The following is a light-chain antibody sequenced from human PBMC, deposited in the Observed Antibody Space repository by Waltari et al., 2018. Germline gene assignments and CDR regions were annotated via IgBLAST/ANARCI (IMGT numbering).Light chain of an antibody. Sequence: QSALTQPASVSGSPGQSITISCTGTSSDVGGYNYVSWYQQHPGKAPKLMIYEVSNRPSGFSNRFSGSKSGNTASLTISGLQAEDEADDYCSSYTSSSTSYVFGTGTKVTVL. CDR2: EVS. J-gene: IGLJ1*01. CDR1: SSDVGGYNY. CDR3: SSYTSSSTSYV. V-gene: IGLV2-14*01.